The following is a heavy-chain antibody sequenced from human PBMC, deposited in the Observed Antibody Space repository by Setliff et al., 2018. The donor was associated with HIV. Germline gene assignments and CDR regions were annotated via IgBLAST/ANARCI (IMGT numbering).Heavy chain of an antibody. J-gene: IGHJ6*02. CDR3: ARSLVMTATYGMDV. CDR1: GYTFTSYA. Sequence: GASVKVSCKASGYTFTSYAISWVRQAPGQGLEWMGGVIPIFGTANYAQKFQGRVTITADESTSTAYMELSSLRSEDTAVYYCARSLVMTATYGMDVWGQGTTVTVSS. V-gene: IGHV1-69*13. D-gene: IGHD2-21*02. CDR2: VIPIFGTA.